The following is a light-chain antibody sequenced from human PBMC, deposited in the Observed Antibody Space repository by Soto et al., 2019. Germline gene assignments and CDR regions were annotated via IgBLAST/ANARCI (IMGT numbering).Light chain of an antibody. CDR1: QSISTY. V-gene: IGKV1-39*01. CDR3: QQRYSTPWT. Sequence: DIQMTQSPSSLSASVGDRVTITCRASQSISTYLNWYQQKPGKAPKLLIYAASSLQSGVPSRFSGSGSGTDFTLTISSLQPEDFATYSCQQRYSTPWTFGQGTKVEIK. J-gene: IGKJ1*01. CDR2: AAS.